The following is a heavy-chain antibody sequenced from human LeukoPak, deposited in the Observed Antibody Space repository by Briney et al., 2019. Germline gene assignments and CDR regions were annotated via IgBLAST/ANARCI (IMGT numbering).Heavy chain of an antibody. J-gene: IGHJ6*03. CDR3: ARDRSGYYYDSSGRGVYYYYMDV. Sequence: PSETLSLTCTVSGGSISSYYWSWIRQPPGKGLEWIGYIYYSGSTNYNPSLKSRVTISVDTSKNQFSLKLSSVTAADTAVYYCARDRSGYYYDSSGRGVYYYYMDVWGKGTTVTISS. D-gene: IGHD3-22*01. CDR1: GGSISSYY. CDR2: IYYSGST. V-gene: IGHV4-59*01.